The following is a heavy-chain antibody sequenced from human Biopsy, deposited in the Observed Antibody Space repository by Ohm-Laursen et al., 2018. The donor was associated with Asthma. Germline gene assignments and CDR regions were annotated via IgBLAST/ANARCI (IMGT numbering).Heavy chain of an antibody. CDR2: LIPVLGIP. J-gene: IGHJ6*02. V-gene: IGHV1-69*10. CDR3: ARGYSGSDRIGYYYTGLEV. CDR1: GDSLSNYA. Sequence: SVKVSCKASGDSLSNYAISWVRQAPGHGLEGMGGLIPVLGIPDHAQMFEGRVTITADESTSPAYMELSSLSSEDTAVYYCARGYSGSDRIGYYYTGLEVWGQGTTVTVSS. D-gene: IGHD5-12*01.